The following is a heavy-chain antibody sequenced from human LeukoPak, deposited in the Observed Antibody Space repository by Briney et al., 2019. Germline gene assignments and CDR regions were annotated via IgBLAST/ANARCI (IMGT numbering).Heavy chain of an antibody. CDR2: IYYSGST. J-gene: IGHJ4*02. V-gene: IGHV4-59*01. D-gene: IGHD6-19*01. CDR3: ARSYSSGWYAGVHDY. Sequence: SETLSLTCTVSVGSISIYYWSWIRQPPGKGLEWIGYIYYSGSTNYNPSLKSRVTISVDTSKNQFSLKLSSVTAADTAVYYCARSYSSGWYAGVHDYWGQGTLVTVSS. CDR1: VGSISIYY.